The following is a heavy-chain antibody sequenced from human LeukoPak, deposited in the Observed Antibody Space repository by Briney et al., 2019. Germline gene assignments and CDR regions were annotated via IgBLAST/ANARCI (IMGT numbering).Heavy chain of an antibody. CDR2: IASDGSST. Sequence: GGSLRLSCAASEFTFSTYAMSWVRQAPGKGLVWVSRIASDGSSTTYADSVKGRFSISRDNAKNTLYLQMNSLRVEDTAVYYCARGRPRGNDYWGQGTLVTVSS. J-gene: IGHJ4*02. CDR3: ARGRPRGNDY. D-gene: IGHD4-23*01. V-gene: IGHV3-74*01. CDR1: EFTFSTYA.